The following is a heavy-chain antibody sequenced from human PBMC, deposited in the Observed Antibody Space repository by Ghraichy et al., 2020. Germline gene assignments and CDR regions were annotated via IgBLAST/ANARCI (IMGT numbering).Heavy chain of an antibody. CDR3: ARRLSGNGYGWGFIDH. CDR2: ICYGGST. V-gene: IGHV4-39*01. J-gene: IGHJ4*02. Sequence: SQTLSLTCTASGDSISSSSYYWGWIRQPPGKGLEWIGSICYGGSTYYNPSLKSRVTISIDRSKNQFSLKLSSVTAADTAVYFCARRLSGNGYGWGFIDHWGQGTLVTVSS. CDR1: GDSISSSSYY. D-gene: IGHD5-18*01.